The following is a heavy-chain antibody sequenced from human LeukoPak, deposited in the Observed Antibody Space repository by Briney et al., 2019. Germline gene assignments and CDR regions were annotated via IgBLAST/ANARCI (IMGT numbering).Heavy chain of an antibody. D-gene: IGHD2-8*01. V-gene: IGHV4-61*05. Sequence: SETLSLTCTISGGSISSSRYYWGWIRQPPGKGLEWIGYIYYTGSTNYNSSLKSRVTISVDTSKNQFSLNLSSVTAADTAMYYCARAVLATKSEHWFDSWGQGTLVTVSS. CDR2: IYYTGST. CDR1: GGSISSSRYY. J-gene: IGHJ5*01. CDR3: ARAVLATKSEHWFDS.